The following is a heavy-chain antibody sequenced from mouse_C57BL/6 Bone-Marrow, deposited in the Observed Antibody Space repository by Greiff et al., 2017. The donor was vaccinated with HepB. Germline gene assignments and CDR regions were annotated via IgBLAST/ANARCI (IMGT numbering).Heavy chain of an antibody. Sequence: QVQLQQPGAELVKPGASVKMSCKASGYTFTSYWITWVKQRPGQGLEWIGDIYPGSGSTNYNEKFKSKATLTVDTSSSTAYMQLSSLTSEDSAVYYGARRSRKLGRFAYWGQGTLVTVSA. D-gene: IGHD4-1*01. CDR2: IYPGSGST. CDR3: ARRSRKLGRFAY. CDR1: GYTFTSYW. J-gene: IGHJ3*01. V-gene: IGHV1-55*01.